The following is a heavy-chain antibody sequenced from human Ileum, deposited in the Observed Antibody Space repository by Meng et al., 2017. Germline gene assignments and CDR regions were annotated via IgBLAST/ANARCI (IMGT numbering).Heavy chain of an antibody. CDR3: ATRVRGDAFNI. D-gene: IGHD2-8*01. Sequence: LRLSCPVAGGSVCSGSYHWTGMRQPAGRGLEWVGRVLANGETNYNPSLKGRVIISIDTSKNQFSLKLSSVTAADTAVYYCATRVRGDAFNIWGQGTMVTVSS. J-gene: IGHJ3*02. V-gene: IGHV4-61*02. CDR1: GGSVCSGSYH. CDR2: VLANGET.